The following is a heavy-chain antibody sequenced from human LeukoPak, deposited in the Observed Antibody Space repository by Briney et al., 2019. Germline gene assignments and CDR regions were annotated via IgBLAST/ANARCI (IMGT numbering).Heavy chain of an antibody. CDR1: GFTFSSYA. Sequence: GGSLRLSCAASGFTFSSYAMSWVRQAPGKGLEWVSAISGSGGSTYYADSVKGRFTISRDNSKNTLYLQMNSLRAEDTAVYYCAKVWSNYDILPXXXDYWGQGTLVTVSS. V-gene: IGHV3-23*01. CDR2: ISGSGGST. D-gene: IGHD3-9*01. CDR3: AKVWSNYDILPXXXDY. J-gene: IGHJ4*02.